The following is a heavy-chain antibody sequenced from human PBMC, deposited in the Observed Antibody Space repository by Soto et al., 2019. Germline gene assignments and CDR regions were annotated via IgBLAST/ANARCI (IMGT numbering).Heavy chain of an antibody. CDR1: GYTFTTHW. D-gene: IGHD6-13*01. Sequence: GESLKISCKGSGYTFTTHWISWVRQMPGEGLEWMGRIYPSDSYTSYSPSFQGHGTISVDKSISTTYLQWSSLKASDTAMYYCARRTYSSSWYFFDYWGQGTLGTVAS. V-gene: IGHV5-10-1*01. CDR2: IYPSDSYT. J-gene: IGHJ4*02. CDR3: ARRTYSSSWYFFDY.